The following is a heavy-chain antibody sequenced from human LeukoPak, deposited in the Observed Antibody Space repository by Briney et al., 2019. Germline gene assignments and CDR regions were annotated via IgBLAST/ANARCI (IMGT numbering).Heavy chain of an antibody. CDR3: VKDPTLTTTGYFDL. Sequence: GVSLRLSCAASGFTFSNHAMTWLRQAPGKGLEWVAGISDNGGRTFYADSVNGRFTISRDNSRNTVDLQMHGLRADDTAIYYCVKDPTLTTTGYFDLWGQGTLVTVSS. CDR2: ISDNGGRT. J-gene: IGHJ4*02. V-gene: IGHV3-23*01. CDR1: GFTFSNHA. D-gene: IGHD4-11*01.